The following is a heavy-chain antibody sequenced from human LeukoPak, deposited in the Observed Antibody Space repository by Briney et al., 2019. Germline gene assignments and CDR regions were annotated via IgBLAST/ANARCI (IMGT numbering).Heavy chain of an antibody. D-gene: IGHD5-12*01. Sequence: PSETLSLTCTVSGGSISSNSYYWGWIRQPPGKGLQWIGSIYYSGSTYYNPSLKSRVTISVDTSKNQFSLKLSSVAAADTAVYYCARGRYSGEFDYWGQGTLVTVSS. V-gene: IGHV4-39*01. J-gene: IGHJ4*02. CDR1: GGSISSNSYY. CDR3: ARGRYSGEFDY. CDR2: IYYSGST.